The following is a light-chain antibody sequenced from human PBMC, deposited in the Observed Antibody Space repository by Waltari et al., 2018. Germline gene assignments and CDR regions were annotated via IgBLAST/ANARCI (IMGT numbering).Light chain of an antibody. CDR2: DVT. Sequence: QSALTQPASVSGSLGQSITISCTGTKSDVGAYNYVPWYQQHPGKAPQTSFYDVTERPSGVSNRFSGSKSGNTASLTISGLQTEDEADYYCSSYTTLKTVLFGGGTKLTVL. V-gene: IGLV2-14*03. J-gene: IGLJ3*02. CDR1: KSDVGAYNY. CDR3: SSYTTLKTVL.